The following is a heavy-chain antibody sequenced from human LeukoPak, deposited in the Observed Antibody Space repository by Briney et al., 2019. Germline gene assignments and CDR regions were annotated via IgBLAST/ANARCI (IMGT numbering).Heavy chain of an antibody. D-gene: IGHD6-19*01. CDR1: VYTFTDHY. J-gene: IGHJ4*02. V-gene: IGHV1-2*02. CDR3: AREIRCGWSDY. Sequence: GASVKVSFKAAVYTFTDHYIYWLPPAPGQGLEWMGWINPNSGDTNYAQKFQGRVTMTRDTSISTAYMELSGLRSDDTAVYYCAREIRCGWSDYWGQGTLVTVSS. CDR2: INPNSGDT.